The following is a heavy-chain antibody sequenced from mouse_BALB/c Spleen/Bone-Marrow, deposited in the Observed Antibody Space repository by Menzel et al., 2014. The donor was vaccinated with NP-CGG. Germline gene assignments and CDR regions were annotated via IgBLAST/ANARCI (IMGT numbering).Heavy chain of an antibody. CDR3: ARQILRGFGY. CDR1: GFAFSSYD. V-gene: IGHV5-12-1*01. CDR2: ISSGGGST. J-gene: IGHJ3*02. D-gene: IGHD1-1*01. Sequence: DVMLVESGGGLVKPGGSLKLSCAASGFAFSSYDMSWVRQTPEKRLEWVAYISSGGGSTYYADTVKGRFTISRDYAKNTLYLQMSSLKSEDTAMYYCARQILRGFGYWGQGTPVTVSA.